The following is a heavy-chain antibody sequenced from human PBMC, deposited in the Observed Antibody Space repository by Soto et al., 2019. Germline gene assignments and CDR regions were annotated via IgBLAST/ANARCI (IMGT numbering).Heavy chain of an antibody. CDR1: GGSISSGFYS. J-gene: IGHJ5*02. D-gene: IGHD2-21*02. Sequence: LSLTCAVSGGSISSGFYSWSWIRQPPGQGLEWIGYIYNSGNTYYNPSLMSRVAISVDRSQNHFSLKLTSVTAADTAVYYCARGSDGVWNWFDPWGQGTQVTVSS. CDR2: IYNSGNT. V-gene: IGHV4-30-2*01. CDR3: ARGSDGVWNWFDP.